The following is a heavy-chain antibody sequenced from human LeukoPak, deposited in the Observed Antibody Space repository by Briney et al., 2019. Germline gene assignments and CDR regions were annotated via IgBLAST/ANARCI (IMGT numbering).Heavy chain of an antibody. D-gene: IGHD2-21*01. CDR2: IKTKSDGGTT. V-gene: IGHV3-15*01. CDR1: GFIFTNAW. CDR3: TTESRFRLILDY. J-gene: IGHJ4*02. Sequence: GGSLRLSCAASGFIFTNAWMTWVRQAPGKGLERVGRIKTKSDGGTTDYAAPVKGRFTISRDDSKKMIYLHMNSLKTEDTAVYFCTTESRFRLILDYWGLGTLVTVSS.